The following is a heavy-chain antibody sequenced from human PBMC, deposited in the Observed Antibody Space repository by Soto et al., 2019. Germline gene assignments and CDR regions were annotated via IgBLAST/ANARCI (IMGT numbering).Heavy chain of an antibody. D-gene: IGHD2-21*01. V-gene: IGHV4-31*03. J-gene: IGHJ4*02. CDR1: GGSISGGGHY. Sequence: QVQLQESGPGLVRPSQTLSLTCTVSGGSISGGGHYWGWIRQPPGKGLEWIGFMYYTGDTYYNPSLKSRLSISVDTSMNQFSLELTSVTAADTAFYYCASSDPYYFFDYWGLGTLVTVSS. CDR2: MYYTGDT. CDR3: ASSDPYYFFDY.